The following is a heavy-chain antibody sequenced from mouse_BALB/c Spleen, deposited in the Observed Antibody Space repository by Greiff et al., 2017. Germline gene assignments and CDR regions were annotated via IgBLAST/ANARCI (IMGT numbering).Heavy chain of an antibody. J-gene: IGHJ3*01. CDR1: GFSLSTSGMG. Sequence: QVTLKESGPGILQPSQTLSLTCSFSGFSLSTSGMGVSWIRQPSGQGLEWLAHIYWDDDKRYNPSLKRRLTISKDTSSNQVFLKITSVDTADTATYYGARRAIYCDYDVGFAYWGQGTLVTVSA. CDR3: ARRAIYCDYDVGFAY. D-gene: IGHD2-4*01. V-gene: IGHV8-12*01. CDR2: IYWDDDK.